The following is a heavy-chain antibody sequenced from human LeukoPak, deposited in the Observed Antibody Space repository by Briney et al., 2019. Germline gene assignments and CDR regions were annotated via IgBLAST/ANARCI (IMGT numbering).Heavy chain of an antibody. CDR1: GFTVSSNY. Sequence: PGGSLRLSCAASGFTVSSNYMSWVRQAPGKGLEWVSVIYSGGSTYYADSVKGRFTISRDNSKNTLYLQMNSLRAEDTAVYYCARDLYSSSDVTFDYWGQGTLVTVSS. CDR2: IYSGGST. V-gene: IGHV3-53*01. CDR3: ARDLYSSSDVTFDY. D-gene: IGHD6-6*01. J-gene: IGHJ4*02.